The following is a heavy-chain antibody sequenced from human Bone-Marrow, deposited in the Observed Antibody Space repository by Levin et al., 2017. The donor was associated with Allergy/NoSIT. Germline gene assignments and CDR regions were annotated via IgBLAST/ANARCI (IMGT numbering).Heavy chain of an antibody. Sequence: GGSLRLSCAASGFTFSSYGMHWVRQAPGKGLEWVAVISYDGSNKYYADSVKGRFTISRDNSKNTLYLQMNSLRAEDTAVYYCAKDYSTYGDYENYFDYWGQGTLVTVSS. CDR1: GFTFSSYG. D-gene: IGHD4-17*01. V-gene: IGHV3-30*18. J-gene: IGHJ4*02. CDR2: ISYDGSNK. CDR3: AKDYSTYGDYENYFDY.